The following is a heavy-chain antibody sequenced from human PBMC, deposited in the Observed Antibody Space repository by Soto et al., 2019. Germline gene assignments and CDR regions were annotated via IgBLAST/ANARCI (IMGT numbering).Heavy chain of an antibody. CDR2: INHSGST. CDR3: AALGVVVIAHAFDI. V-gene: IGHV4-34*01. CDR1: GGSFSGYY. Sequence: QVQLQQWGAGLLKPSETLSLTCAVYGGSFSGYYWSWIRQPPGKGLEWIGEINHSGSTNYNPSLKRRVTISVATAKNQFSLKLSSVTAADTAVYYCAALGVVVIAHAFDIWGQGTMVTVSS. D-gene: IGHD3-22*01. J-gene: IGHJ3*02.